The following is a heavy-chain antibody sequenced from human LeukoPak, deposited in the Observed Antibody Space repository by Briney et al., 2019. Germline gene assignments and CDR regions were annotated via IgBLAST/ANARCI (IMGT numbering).Heavy chain of an antibody. D-gene: IGHD2-8*01. V-gene: IGHV3-7*01. CDR3: ARGGFGYVYFDY. CDR2: IKGDGSEK. J-gene: IGHJ4*02. CDR1: GFTFSAYW. Sequence: GGSLRLSCAASGFTFSAYWMSWVRQAPGKGREWVAHIKGDGSEKYSVDSVKGRFTISRDNAKSSLYLQMNSLRAEDTALYYCARGGFGYVYFDYWGQGSLVTVSS.